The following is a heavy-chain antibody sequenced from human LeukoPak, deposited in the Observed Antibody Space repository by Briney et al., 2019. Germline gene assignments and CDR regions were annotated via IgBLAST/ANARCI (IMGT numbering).Heavy chain of an antibody. V-gene: IGHV3-33*06. D-gene: IGHD3-16*02. Sequence: PGGSLRLSCAASGFTFSSYGMHWVRQAPGKGLEWVAVIWYDGNNKYYAESVKGRFTISRDISKNTLYLQMNSLRAEDTAVYYCAKDRLPLGKLSLFDYWGQGTLVTVSS. CDR1: GFTFSSYG. CDR3: AKDRLPLGKLSLFDY. CDR2: IWYDGNNK. J-gene: IGHJ4*02.